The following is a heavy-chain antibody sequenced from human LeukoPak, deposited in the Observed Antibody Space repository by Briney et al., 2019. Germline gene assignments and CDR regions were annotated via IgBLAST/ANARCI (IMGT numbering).Heavy chain of an antibody. CDR2: IKQDGSEK. CDR1: GFTFSSYW. J-gene: IGHJ4*02. V-gene: IGHV3-7*05. Sequence: GGSLRLSCAASGFTFSSYWMSWVRQAPGKGLEWVANIKQDGSEKYYVDSVKGRFTISRDNAKNSLYLQMNSLRAEDTAVYYCAREKGIFVKAAAGTIIDYWGQGTLVTVSS. D-gene: IGHD6-13*01. CDR3: AREKGIFVKAAAGTIIDY.